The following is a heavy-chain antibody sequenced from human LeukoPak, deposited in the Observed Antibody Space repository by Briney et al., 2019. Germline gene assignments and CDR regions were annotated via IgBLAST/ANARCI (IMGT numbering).Heavy chain of an antibody. J-gene: IGHJ4*02. Sequence: PGGSLRLSCAASGFTFSSYSMNWVRQAPGKGLEWVSSISSSNTYIYYADSAKGRFTISRENAKNSLYLQMNSLRAEDTAVYYCARGQPISMITGPYFDYWGQGTLVTFSS. V-gene: IGHV3-21*01. CDR2: ISSSNTYI. CDR3: ARGQPISMITGPYFDY. D-gene: IGHD3-22*01. CDR1: GFTFSSYS.